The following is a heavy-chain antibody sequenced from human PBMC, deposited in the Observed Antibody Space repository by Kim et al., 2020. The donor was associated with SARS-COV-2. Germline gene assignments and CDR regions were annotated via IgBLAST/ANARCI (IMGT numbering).Heavy chain of an antibody. CDR1: GFTVSSNY. J-gene: IGHJ6*02. Sequence: GGSLRLSCAASGFTVSSNYMNWVRQAPGKGLEWVSVIYSGGSTYYADSVKGRFTISRDNSKNTLYLQMNSLGAEDTAVYYCARDLPYYGMDVWGQGTTVTVSS. D-gene: IGHD2-2*01. CDR3: ARDLPYYGMDV. CDR2: IYSGGST. V-gene: IGHV3-66*01.